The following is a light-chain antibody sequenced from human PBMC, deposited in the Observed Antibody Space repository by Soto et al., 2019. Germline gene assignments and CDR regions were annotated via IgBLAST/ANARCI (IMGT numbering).Light chain of an antibody. CDR3: QQRSNWPPGYT. CDR2: DAS. J-gene: IGKJ2*01. Sequence: EIVLTQSPATLSLSPGERATLSCRASQSVSRYLAWYQQKPGQAPRLLIYDASTRAIGIPARFSGSESGTDFTLTISSLEPEDFAVYYCQQRSNWPPGYTFGQGTKLEIK. CDR1: QSVSRY. V-gene: IGKV3-11*01.